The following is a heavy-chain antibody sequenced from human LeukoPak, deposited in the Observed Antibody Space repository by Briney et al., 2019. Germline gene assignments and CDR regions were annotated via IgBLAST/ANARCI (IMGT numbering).Heavy chain of an antibody. D-gene: IGHD3-10*01. V-gene: IGHV3-48*01. Sequence: GGSLRLSCAASGFTFSNYAMIWVRQAPGKGLEWVSYISSDSNTMYYADSVKGRFTISRDNAKNSLYLQMHSLRAEDTAVYYCARRRSGSFVDYWGQGTLVTVSS. CDR1: GFTFSNYA. CDR2: ISSDSNTM. J-gene: IGHJ4*02. CDR3: ARRRSGSFVDY.